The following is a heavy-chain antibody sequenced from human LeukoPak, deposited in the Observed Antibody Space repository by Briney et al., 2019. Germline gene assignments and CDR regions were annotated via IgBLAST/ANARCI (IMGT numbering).Heavy chain of an antibody. CDR2: ISGSGGST. CDR1: GFTFTSYA. Sequence: PGGSLRLSCAASGFTFTSYALSWVSQAPGKGLEWVSSISGSGGSTYYADSVKGRFTISRDNSKNTLYLQMNSLRAEDTAVYYCAKDLPNPGTSRHFQYWGQGTLVTVSS. D-gene: IGHD2-8*01. J-gene: IGHJ1*01. CDR3: AKDLPNPGTSRHFQY. V-gene: IGHV3-23*01.